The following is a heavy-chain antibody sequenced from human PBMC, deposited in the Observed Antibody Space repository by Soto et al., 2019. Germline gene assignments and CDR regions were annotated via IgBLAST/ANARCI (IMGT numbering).Heavy chain of an antibody. Sequence: SETLSLTCTVSGGSISSGDYYWSWIRQPPGKGLEWIGYIYYSGSTYYNPSLKSRVTISVDTSKNQFSLKLSSVTAADTAVYYCARDRLTRIRFLFGSSAGGEFDPWGQGTLVTVSS. D-gene: IGHD3-3*01. CDR3: ARDRLTRIRFLFGSSAGGEFDP. CDR1: GGSISSGDYY. V-gene: IGHV4-30-4*01. J-gene: IGHJ5*02. CDR2: IYYSGST.